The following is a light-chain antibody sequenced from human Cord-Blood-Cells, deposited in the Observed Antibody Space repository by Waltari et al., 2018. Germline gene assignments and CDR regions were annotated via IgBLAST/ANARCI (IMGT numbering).Light chain of an antibody. CDR2: AAS. CDR3: QQSYSTPHT. J-gene: IGKJ2*01. V-gene: IGKV1-39*01. Sequence: DMQMALPTSSLSAPLGHREPITYRSSQSISSYLNWYQQNPGKAPKLLIYAASSLQSGVPARFSGSGSGTDVTLTISSLQPEDFATYYCQQSYSTPHTFGQGTKLEIK. CDR1: QSISSY.